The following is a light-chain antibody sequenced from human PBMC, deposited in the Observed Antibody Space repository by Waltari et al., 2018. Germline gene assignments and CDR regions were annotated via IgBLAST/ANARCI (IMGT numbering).Light chain of an antibody. CDR2: GAS. V-gene: IGKV3-20*01. J-gene: IGKJ1*01. CDR1: QSVTRA. Sequence: EIVLTQSPGTLSLSPGASATISCRTSQSVTRALAWYQQKPGQAPTLLIYGASNRATGIPDRFSGSGSGTDFSLTISSLEPEDFAVYYCQHYLRLPVTFGQGTKVEVK. CDR3: QHYLRLPVT.